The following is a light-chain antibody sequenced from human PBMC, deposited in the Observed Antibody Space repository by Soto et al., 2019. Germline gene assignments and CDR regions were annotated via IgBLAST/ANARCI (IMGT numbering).Light chain of an antibody. CDR1: QRISSD. V-gene: IGKV3-11*01. J-gene: IGKJ4*01. CDR3: QHRSNWPLT. CDR2: DAS. Sequence: EIVLTQSPATLSLSPGERATLSCRASQRISSDLAWYQQKPGQAPRLLIYDASNRATGTPARFSGRGSETDFTLIISSLEPEDFAVYYCQHRSNWPLTFGGGTKVDIK.